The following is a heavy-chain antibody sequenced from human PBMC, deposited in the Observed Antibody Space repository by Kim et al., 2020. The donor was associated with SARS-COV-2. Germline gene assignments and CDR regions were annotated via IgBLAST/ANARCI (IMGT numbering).Heavy chain of an antibody. D-gene: IGHD2-2*01. CDR3: VRGFYQGPFHY. Sequence: GGSLRLSCAASGFTFDDYGMSWVRQTPGKGLEWVSGINRNGDSTGYVDSAKGRFTISRDNAKNSLYLQMNSLRADDTALYHCVRGFYQGPFHYWGQGTLGTVLS. J-gene: IGHJ4*02. CDR1: GFTFDDYG. CDR2: INRNGDST. V-gene: IGHV3-20*01.